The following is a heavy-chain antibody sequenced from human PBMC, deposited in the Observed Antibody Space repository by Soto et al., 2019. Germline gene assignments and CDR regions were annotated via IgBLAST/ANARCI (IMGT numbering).Heavy chain of an antibody. J-gene: IGHJ2*01. CDR3: ATYCSGGSCYFSDYWYFDL. CDR1: GGTFISYT. Sequence: ASVKVSCKASGGTFISYTISWVRQAPGQGLEWMGRIIPILGIANYAQKFQGRVTITADKSTSTAYMELSSLRSEDTAVYYCATYCSGGSCYFSDYWYFDLWGRGTLVTVSS. D-gene: IGHD2-15*01. CDR2: IIPILGIA. V-gene: IGHV1-69*02.